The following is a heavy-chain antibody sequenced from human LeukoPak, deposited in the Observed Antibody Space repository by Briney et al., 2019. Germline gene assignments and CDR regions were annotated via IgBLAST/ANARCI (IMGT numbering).Heavy chain of an antibody. J-gene: IGHJ4*02. CDR2: IRYDGSNK. V-gene: IGHV3-30*02. Sequence: GGSLRLSCAASGFTFSSYGMHWVRQAPGKGLEWVAFIRYDGSNKYYADSVKGRFTISRDNSKNTLYLQMNSLRAEDTAVYYCAKDQIYYDSSNALDYWGQGTLVTVSS. D-gene: IGHD3-22*01. CDR3: AKDQIYYDSSNALDY. CDR1: GFTFSSYG.